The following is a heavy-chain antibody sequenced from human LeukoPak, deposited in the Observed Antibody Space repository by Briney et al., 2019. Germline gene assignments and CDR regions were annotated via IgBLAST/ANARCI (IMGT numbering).Heavy chain of an antibody. CDR1: GSTFTNHP. V-gene: IGHV1-2*02. CDR2: INPNSGDT. D-gene: IGHD5-12*01. J-gene: IGHJ4*02. CDR3: ARERDTAYGNFDY. Sequence: ASVKVSCKASGSTFTNHPMHWVRQAPGQGLEWMGWINPNSGDTNYVQKFQGRVTMTRDPSISTAYKELSGLRADDTAVYYCARERDTAYGNFDYWGQGTQVTVSS.